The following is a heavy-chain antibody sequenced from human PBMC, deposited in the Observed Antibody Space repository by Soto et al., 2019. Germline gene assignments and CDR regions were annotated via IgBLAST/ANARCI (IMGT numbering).Heavy chain of an antibody. Sequence: GGSLRLSCAASGFTFSDYAVNWVRQAPGRGLEWISFISYTSATTHYADSVRGRFTISRDNANNSLYLEMNSLRDEDTAVYFCSRDTCRYTYGTFYFDHWGQGALVTVSS. CDR3: SRDTCRYTYGTFYFDH. CDR2: ISYTSATT. D-gene: IGHD5-18*01. J-gene: IGHJ4*02. V-gene: IGHV3-48*02. CDR1: GFTFSDYA.